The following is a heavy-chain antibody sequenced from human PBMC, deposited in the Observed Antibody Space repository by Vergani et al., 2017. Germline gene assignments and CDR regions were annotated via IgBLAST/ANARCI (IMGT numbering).Heavy chain of an antibody. CDR1: GYTFTGYY. J-gene: IGHJ4*02. V-gene: IGHV1-2*02. D-gene: IGHD3-22*01. CDR2: INPNSGGT. CDR3: ARVGPNYDSSGYYLYYFDY. Sequence: QVQLVQSGAEVKKPGASVKVSCKASGYTFTGYYMHWVRQAPGQGLEWMGWINPNSGGTNYAQKFQGRVTMTRDTSISTAYMELSRLRSDDTAVYYCARVGPNYDSSGYYLYYFDYWGQGTLVTVSS.